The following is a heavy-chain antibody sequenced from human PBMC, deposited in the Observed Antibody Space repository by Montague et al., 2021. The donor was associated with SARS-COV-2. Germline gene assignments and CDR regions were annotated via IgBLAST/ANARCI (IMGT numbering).Heavy chain of an antibody. D-gene: IGHD3-10*01. J-gene: IGHJ6*04. CDR3: VGELRGIFMSAKNYYGMDV. CDR1: GDSISTSSYY. V-gene: IGHV4-39*01. CDR2: LYYRGST. Sequence: SETLSLPFLFSGDSISTSSYYWGWVRQPPGRGLEWIGSLYYRGSTYYNASLKSRVTISVDTSKNQFSLNLSSVTAADTAVYYCVGELRGIFMSAKNYYGMDVWGKGTTVTVSS.